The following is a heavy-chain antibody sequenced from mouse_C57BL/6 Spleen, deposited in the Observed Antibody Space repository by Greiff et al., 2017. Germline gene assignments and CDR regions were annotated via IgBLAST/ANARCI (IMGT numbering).Heavy chain of an antibody. Sequence: EVQLQQSGPELVKPGASVKMSCKASGYTFTDYNMHWVKQSHGKSLEWIGYINPNNGGTSYNQKFKGKATLTVNKSSSTAYMELRSLTSEDSAVYYCARVGENISNYGRYAMDYWGQGTSVTVSS. J-gene: IGHJ4*01. CDR2: INPNNGGT. CDR1: GYTFTDYN. D-gene: IGHD2-5*01. V-gene: IGHV1-22*01. CDR3: ARVGENISNYGRYAMDY.